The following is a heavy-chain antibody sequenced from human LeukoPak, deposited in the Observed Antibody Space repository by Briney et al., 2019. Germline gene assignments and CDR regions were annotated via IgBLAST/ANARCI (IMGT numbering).Heavy chain of an antibody. V-gene: IGHV3-20*04. CDR3: ARTLDYGDYQGYFDY. Sequence: GGSLRLSCAATGFTFDDYGMSWVRQAPGKGLEWVSGINWNGGSTGYVDSVKGRFTISRDNAMNSLYLQMNSLRAEDTALYYCARTLDYGDYQGYFDYWGQGTLVTLSS. D-gene: IGHD4-17*01. J-gene: IGHJ4*02. CDR2: INWNGGST. CDR1: GFTFDDYG.